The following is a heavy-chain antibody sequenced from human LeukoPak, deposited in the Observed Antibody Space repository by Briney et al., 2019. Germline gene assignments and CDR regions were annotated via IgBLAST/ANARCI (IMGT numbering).Heavy chain of an antibody. D-gene: IGHD3-22*01. V-gene: IGHV4-59*01. J-gene: IGHJ2*01. CDR2: IYCSGST. CDR3: ARDRPYYYDSSGPPNWYFDP. CDR1: GGTFSSYY. Sequence: WGTLSLTCTVSGGTFSSYYLSWIRQSPGKGLEWIGYIYCSGSTDYNPSLKSRVTISVDTSKNQFSLKLTSVTAADTAVYYCARDRPYYYDSSGPPNWYFDPWGRGTLVTVSS.